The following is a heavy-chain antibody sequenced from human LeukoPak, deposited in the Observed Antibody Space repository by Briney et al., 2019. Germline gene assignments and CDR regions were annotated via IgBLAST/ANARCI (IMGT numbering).Heavy chain of an antibody. CDR2: ISSSSTI. D-gene: IGHD6-13*01. J-gene: IGHJ4*02. CDR3: ARDPSLYSRADY. Sequence: GGSLRFSCAASGFTFSSYGMNWVRQAPGKGLEWVSYISSSSTIYYADSVKGRFTISRDNAKNSVYLQMNSLRDEDTAVYYCARDPSLYSRADYWGQGTLVTVSS. CDR1: GFTFSSYG. V-gene: IGHV3-48*02.